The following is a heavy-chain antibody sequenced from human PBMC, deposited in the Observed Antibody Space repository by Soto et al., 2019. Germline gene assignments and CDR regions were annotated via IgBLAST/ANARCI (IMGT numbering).Heavy chain of an antibody. CDR3: ARHTPAISISDH. J-gene: IGHJ4*02. Sequence: QLQLQESGPGLVKPSETLSLTCTVSGGSISSSSYYWGWIRQPPGKGLEWIGSIYYSGSTYYNPSLKSRVTISVDTSKNQFSLKLSSVTAADTALYYCARHTPAISISDHWGQGTLVTVSS. D-gene: IGHD2-15*01. V-gene: IGHV4-39*01. CDR1: GGSISSSSYY. CDR2: IYYSGST.